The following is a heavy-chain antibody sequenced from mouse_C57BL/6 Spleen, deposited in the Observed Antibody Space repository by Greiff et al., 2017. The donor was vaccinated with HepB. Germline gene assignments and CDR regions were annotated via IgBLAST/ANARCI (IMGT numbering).Heavy chain of an antibody. CDR1: GYTFTSYW. J-gene: IGHJ2*01. Sequence: VQLQQSGAELVKPGASVKLSCKASGYTFTSYWMQWLKQRPGQGLEWIGELDPSDFYTNYNQKFKGTATLTVDTSSSPAYMQLSSLTSEDSAVYYCARYLLITTVVDYWGQGTTLTVSS. CDR3: ARYLLITTVVDY. V-gene: IGHV1-50*01. D-gene: IGHD1-1*01. CDR2: LDPSDFYT.